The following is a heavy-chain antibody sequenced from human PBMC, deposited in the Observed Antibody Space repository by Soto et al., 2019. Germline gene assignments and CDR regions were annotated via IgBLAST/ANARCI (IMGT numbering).Heavy chain of an antibody. Sequence: SETLSLTCTVSGGSISSGGYYWSWIRQHPGKGLEWIGYIYYSGSTYYNPSLKSRVTISVDTSKNQFSLKLSSVTAADTAVYYCARVSLRRGPFDYWGQGTLVTVSS. J-gene: IGHJ4*02. V-gene: IGHV4-31*03. CDR2: IYYSGST. CDR3: ARVSLRRGPFDY. CDR1: GGSISSGGYY. D-gene: IGHD3-16*01.